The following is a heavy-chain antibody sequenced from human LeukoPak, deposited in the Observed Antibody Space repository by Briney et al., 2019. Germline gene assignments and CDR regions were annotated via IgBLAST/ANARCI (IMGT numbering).Heavy chain of an antibody. CDR1: GFTIDAYA. CDR2: INADGGRT. D-gene: IGHD3-16*01. CDR3: ATWALYHGLDV. J-gene: IGHJ6*04. V-gene: IGHV3-43*02. Sequence: GGSLRLPCAASGFTIDAYAMHWVRQPPGKGLEWVSLINADGGRTYYADSVKGRFTISRDNSKNSLYLQMNSLRTEDTALYYCATWALYHGLDVWGKGTTVSVSS.